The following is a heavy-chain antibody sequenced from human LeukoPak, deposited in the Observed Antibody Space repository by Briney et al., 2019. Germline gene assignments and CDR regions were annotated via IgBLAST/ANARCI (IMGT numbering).Heavy chain of an antibody. D-gene: IGHD5-18*01. V-gene: IGHV2-70*04. Sequence: SGPALVKPTQTLTLTCTFSGFSLSTSGMRVSWIRQPPGKALEWLARIDWDDDKFYCTSLKTRLTISRDTSKNQVVLTMTNMDPVDTATYYYARVHGYGFFYFDYWGQGTLVTVSS. J-gene: IGHJ4*02. CDR1: GFSLSTSGMR. CDR3: ARVHGYGFFYFDY. CDR2: IDWDDDK.